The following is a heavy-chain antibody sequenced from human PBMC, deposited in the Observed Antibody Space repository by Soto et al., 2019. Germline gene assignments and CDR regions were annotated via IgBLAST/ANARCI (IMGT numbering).Heavy chain of an antibody. CDR2: ISYDGSNK. D-gene: IGHD5-12*01. CDR3: AKDTSVEMATPYYFDY. J-gene: IGHJ4*02. V-gene: IGHV3-30*18. CDR1: GFTFSSYE. Sequence: GGSLRLSCAASGFTFSSYEMDWVRQAPGNGLEWVAVISYDGSNKYYADSVKGRFTISRDNSKNTLYLQMNSLRAEDTAVYYCAKDTSVEMATPYYFDYWGQGTLVTVSS.